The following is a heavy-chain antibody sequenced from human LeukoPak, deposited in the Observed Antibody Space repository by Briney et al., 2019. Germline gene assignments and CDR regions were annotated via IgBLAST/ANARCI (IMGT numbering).Heavy chain of an antibody. CDR3: ASTGDYGGSYYYYYGMDV. V-gene: IGHV4-59*08. D-gene: IGHD4-17*01. CDR1: GGFISSYY. J-gene: IGHJ6*02. Sequence: SETLSLTCTVSGGFISSYYWSWIRQPPGKGLEWIGYIYYSGSTNYNPSLKSRVTISVDTSKNQFSLKLSSVTAADTAVYYCASTGDYGGSYYYYYGMDVWGQGTTVTVSS. CDR2: IYYSGST.